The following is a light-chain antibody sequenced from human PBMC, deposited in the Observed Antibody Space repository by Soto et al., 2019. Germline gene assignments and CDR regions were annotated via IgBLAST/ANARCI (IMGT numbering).Light chain of an antibody. CDR2: KAS. J-gene: IGKJ4*01. V-gene: IGKV1-5*03. CDR1: QSISSW. Sequence: DIQMTQSPSTLSASVGDRVTITCRASQSISSWLAWYQQKPGKAPNLLIYKASSLESGVPSRFSGSGPGTEFTLTISSLRPDDFSTYFCQKYTSYPLSFGGGTKVEIK. CDR3: QKYTSYPLS.